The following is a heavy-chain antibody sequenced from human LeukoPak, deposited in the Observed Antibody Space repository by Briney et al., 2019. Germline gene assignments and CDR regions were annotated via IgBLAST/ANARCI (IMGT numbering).Heavy chain of an antibody. Sequence: GASVKVSCKASGYTFTGYYMHWVRQAPGQGLEWMGWMNPNSGNTGYAQKFQGRVTMTRNTSISTAYMELSSLRSEDTAVYYCARSPRGMDVWGQGTTVTVSS. J-gene: IGHJ6*02. CDR1: GYTFTGYY. CDR2: MNPNSGNT. V-gene: IGHV1-8*02. CDR3: ARSPRGMDV.